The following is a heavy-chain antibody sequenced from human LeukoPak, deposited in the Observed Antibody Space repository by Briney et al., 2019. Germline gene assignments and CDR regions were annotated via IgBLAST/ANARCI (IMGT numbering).Heavy chain of an antibody. Sequence: KSSETLSLTCTVSGGSISSYYWGWIRQPPGKGLEWIGSIYYSGSTYYNPSLKSRVTISVDTSKNQFSLKLSSVTAADTAVYYCARQLDSGSYRLLDAFDIWGQGTMVTVSS. CDR1: GGSISSYY. CDR2: IYYSGST. V-gene: IGHV4-39*01. CDR3: ARQLDSGSYRLLDAFDI. J-gene: IGHJ3*02. D-gene: IGHD1-26*01.